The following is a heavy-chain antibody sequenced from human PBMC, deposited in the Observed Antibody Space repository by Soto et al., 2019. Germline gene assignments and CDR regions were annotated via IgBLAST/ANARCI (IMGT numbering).Heavy chain of an antibody. Sequence: SETLSLTCAVSGGSISSSNWWSWVRQPPGKGLEWIGEIYHSGSTNYNPSLKSRVTISVDKSKNQFSLKLNSVTAADTAVYYCARVSGSYYYGMGVWGQGTTVTVSS. CDR2: IYHSGST. V-gene: IGHV4-4*02. CDR3: ARVSGSYYYGMGV. CDR1: GGSISSSNW. J-gene: IGHJ6*02.